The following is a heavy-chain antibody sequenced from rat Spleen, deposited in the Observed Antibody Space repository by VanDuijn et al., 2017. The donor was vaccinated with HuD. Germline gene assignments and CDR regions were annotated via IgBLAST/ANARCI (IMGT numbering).Heavy chain of an antibody. V-gene: IGHV2-45*01. CDR2: MWSGGST. CDR1: GFSLTSYN. D-gene: IGHD4-2*01. Sequence: QVQLMESGPGLVQPSETLSLTCTVSGFSLTSYNVHWVRQPPGKGLEWMGVMWSGGSTDYNSALKSRLSISRDTSKRQVFLKMNSLQTEDTAIYYCTRGDYYYVMDAWGQGASVTVSS. J-gene: IGHJ4*01. CDR3: TRGDYYYVMDA.